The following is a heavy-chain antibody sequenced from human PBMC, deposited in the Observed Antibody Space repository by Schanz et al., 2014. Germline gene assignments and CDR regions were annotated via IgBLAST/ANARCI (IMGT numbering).Heavy chain of an antibody. CDR1: GGSISSGSYY. CDR2: IYSTGST. D-gene: IGHD3-10*01. J-gene: IGHJ5*01. CDR3: ARDMVENWFDS. V-gene: IGHV4-61*02. Sequence: QVQLQESGPGLVKPSQTLSLTCTVSGGSISSGSYYWSWIRQPAGKGLEWIGRIYSTGSTNYNPSLKSRETMSKDTSKTQFPLKLTSGTAADTAVYYCARDMVENWFDSWGQGTLVTVSS.